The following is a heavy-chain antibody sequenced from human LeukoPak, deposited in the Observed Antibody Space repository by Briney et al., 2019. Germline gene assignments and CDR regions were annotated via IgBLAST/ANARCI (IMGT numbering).Heavy chain of an antibody. V-gene: IGHV3-7*01. CDR3: ARGWIQLWPLDS. D-gene: IGHD5-18*01. J-gene: IGHJ4*02. Sequence: GGSLRLSCAASGFTFSSYWMSWVRQAPGKGVEGVADINQDGSEKYYVDSVKGRFTISRDNAKNSLYLQTNSLRAEDTAVYYCARGWIQLWPLDSWGQGTLVTVSS. CDR1: GFTFSSYW. CDR2: INQDGSEK.